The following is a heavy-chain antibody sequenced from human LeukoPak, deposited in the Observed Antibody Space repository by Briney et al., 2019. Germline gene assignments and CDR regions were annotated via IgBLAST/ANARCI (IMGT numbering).Heavy chain of an antibody. V-gene: IGHV4-31*03. Sequence: SQTLSLTCTVSGGSISSGGYYWSWIRQHPGKGLEWIGYIYYSGSTYYNPSLKSRVTISVDTSKNQFSLKLSSVTAADTAVYYCARHPYFSGSSPFDYWGQGTLVTVSS. CDR3: ARHPYFSGSSPFDY. D-gene: IGHD1-26*01. J-gene: IGHJ4*02. CDR2: IYYSGST. CDR1: GGSISSGGYY.